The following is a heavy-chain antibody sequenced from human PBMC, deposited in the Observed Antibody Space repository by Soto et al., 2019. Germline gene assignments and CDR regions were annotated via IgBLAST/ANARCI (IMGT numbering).Heavy chain of an antibody. CDR1: GDSISTVDYF. Sequence: LSLTCSVSGDSISTVDYFWAWIRQPPGQALEYIGYIYKSTTTYHNPSFESRVAISLDTSKSQFSLTVTSVTAADTAVYFCARGRYCLTGRCFPNWFDSWGQGTLVTVSS. V-gene: IGHV4-30-4*01. D-gene: IGHD2-15*01. CDR2: IYKSTTT. CDR3: ARGRYCLTGRCFPNWFDS. J-gene: IGHJ5*01.